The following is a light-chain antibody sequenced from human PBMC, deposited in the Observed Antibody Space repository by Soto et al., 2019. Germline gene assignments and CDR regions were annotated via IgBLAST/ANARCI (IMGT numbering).Light chain of an antibody. CDR2: WAS. CDR1: QSVLYSSNNKNY. V-gene: IGKV4-1*01. J-gene: IGKJ2*01. Sequence: DIVMTQSPDSLAVSLGERATINCKSSQSVLYSSNNKNYLAWYQQKPGQPPKLLIYWASTRESGVPDRFSGSGSGADLTLTISSLQAEDVTVYYCQLYYSTPTFGQGTKLEIK. CDR3: QLYYSTPT.